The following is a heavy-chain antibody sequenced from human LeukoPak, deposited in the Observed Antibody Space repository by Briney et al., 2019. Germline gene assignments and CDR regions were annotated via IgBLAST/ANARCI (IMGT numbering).Heavy chain of an antibody. J-gene: IGHJ3*02. Sequence: GGSLRLSCAASGFTFSSYSMNWVRQAPGKGLEWVSSISSSSSYIYYADSVKGRFTISRDNAKNSLYLQMNSLRAEDTAVYYCARALEQRNDAFDIWGQGTMVTVSS. CDR2: ISSSSSYI. CDR3: ARALEQRNDAFDI. CDR1: GFTFSSYS. D-gene: IGHD1/OR15-1a*01. V-gene: IGHV3-21*01.